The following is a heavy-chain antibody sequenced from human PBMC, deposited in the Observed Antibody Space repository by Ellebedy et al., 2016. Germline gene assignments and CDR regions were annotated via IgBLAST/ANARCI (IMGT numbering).Heavy chain of an antibody. J-gene: IGHJ4*02. V-gene: IGHV3-33*08. CDR3: AARAVAAPR. D-gene: IGHD6-19*01. CDR1: GFTFSDYA. Sequence: GESLKISCVASGFTFSDYAMHWVRQAPGKGLEWVAVISSDGSKEFYVDSVKGRFTISRDNSKNTLYLQMNSLRAEDTAVYYCAARAVAAPRWGQGTLVTVSS. CDR2: ISSDGSKE.